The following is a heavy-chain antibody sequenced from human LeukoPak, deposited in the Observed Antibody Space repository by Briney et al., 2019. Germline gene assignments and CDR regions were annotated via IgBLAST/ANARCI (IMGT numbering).Heavy chain of an antibody. J-gene: IGHJ4*02. CDR3: AKSMDILTGYLWSLDY. CDR2: IIPFFGTP. Sequence: ASVKVSCKVSGGKFSSYAISWVRQAPGQGLEWVGGIIPFFGTPYYAQKFQDRVTITADESASTAYMELSSLRAEDTAVYYCAKSMDILTGYLWSLDYWGQGTLVTVSS. CDR1: GGKFSSYA. V-gene: IGHV1-69*01. D-gene: IGHD3-9*01.